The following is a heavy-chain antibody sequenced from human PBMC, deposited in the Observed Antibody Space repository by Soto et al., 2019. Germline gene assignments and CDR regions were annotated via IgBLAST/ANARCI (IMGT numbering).Heavy chain of an antibody. CDR3: ARGWGLVFDY. D-gene: IGHD2-21*02. V-gene: IGHV4-59*01. CDR2: TYYSGST. Sequence: QGQLQESGPGLVKPSETRSLTCTVSGGSIRSYYWSWIRQPPGKGLEWIGNTYYSGSTNYNPSLKSRVTISVDTSTNQFSLKLSSVTAADTAVYYCARGWGLVFDYWGQGTLVTVSS. CDR1: GGSIRSYY. J-gene: IGHJ4*02.